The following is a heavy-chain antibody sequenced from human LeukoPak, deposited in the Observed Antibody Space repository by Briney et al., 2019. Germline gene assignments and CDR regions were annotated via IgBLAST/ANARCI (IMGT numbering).Heavy chain of an antibody. CDR1: GYSFTSYW. CDR2: IYPGDSDT. CDR3: AGQKYSSSHAFDI. V-gene: IGHV5-51*01. J-gene: IGHJ3*02. Sequence: GESLTTSCKGSGYSFTSYWIGWVRQTPGKGLEWMGIIYPGDSDTRYSPSFQGQVTISADKFISTAYLQWSSLKASDTAMYYCAGQKYSSSHAFDIWGQGTMVTVSS. D-gene: IGHD6-6*01.